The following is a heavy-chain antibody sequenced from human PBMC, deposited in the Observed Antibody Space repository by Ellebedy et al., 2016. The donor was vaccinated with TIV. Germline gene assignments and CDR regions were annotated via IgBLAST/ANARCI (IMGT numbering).Heavy chain of an antibody. Sequence: SVKGRLTISRDNAKNSLYLQMKSLRAEDTAVYYCARRITMIVENYYYYGMDVWGQGTTVTVSS. D-gene: IGHD3-22*01. V-gene: IGHV3-21*01. J-gene: IGHJ6*02. CDR3: ARRITMIVENYYYYGMDV.